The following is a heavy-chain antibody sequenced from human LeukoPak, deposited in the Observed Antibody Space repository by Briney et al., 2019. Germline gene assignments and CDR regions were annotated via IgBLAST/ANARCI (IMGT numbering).Heavy chain of an antibody. CDR3: ARDSGTTGEVKFDP. Sequence: SETLSPTCTVSGVSISSYYWSWIRQPAGKGLEWIGRIYTSGSITYNPSLKSRVSMSVDTSKNQFSLKLSSVTAADTAVYYCARDSGTTGEVKFDPWGQGTLVTVSS. J-gene: IGHJ5*02. V-gene: IGHV4-4*07. D-gene: IGHD3-10*01. CDR2: IYTSGSI. CDR1: GVSISSYY.